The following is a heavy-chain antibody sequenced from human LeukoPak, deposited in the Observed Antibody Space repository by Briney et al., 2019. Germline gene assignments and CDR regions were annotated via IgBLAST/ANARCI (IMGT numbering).Heavy chain of an antibody. J-gene: IGHJ4*02. CDR1: GGTINSFY. V-gene: IGHV4-59*01. CDR3: ASGKSSALANYFDY. D-gene: IGHD5-18*01. Sequence: SETLSLTCTVSGGTINSFYWSWIRQTPGKGLDWIGYIYYRGSTIYNPSLKSRVTLSLDTSKNQFFLKLSSVTAADTAVYYCASGKSSALANYFDYWGQGTLVTVSS. CDR2: IYYRGST.